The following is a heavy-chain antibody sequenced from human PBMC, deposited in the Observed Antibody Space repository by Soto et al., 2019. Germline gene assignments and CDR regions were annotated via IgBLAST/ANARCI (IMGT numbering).Heavy chain of an antibody. CDR3: ARDLLAARPFDY. V-gene: IGHV3-30-3*01. J-gene: IGHJ4*02. CDR1: GFTFSSYA. D-gene: IGHD6-6*01. Sequence: QVQLVESGGGVVQPGRSLRLSCAASGFTFSSYAMHWVRRAPGKGLEWVAVISYDGSNKYYADSVKGRFTISRDNSKNTLYLQMNSLRAEDTAVYYCARDLLAARPFDYWGQGTLVTVSS. CDR2: ISYDGSNK.